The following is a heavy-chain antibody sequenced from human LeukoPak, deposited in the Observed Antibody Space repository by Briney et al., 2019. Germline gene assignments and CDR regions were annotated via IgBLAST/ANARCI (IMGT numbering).Heavy chain of an antibody. CDR3: ASPRSGYRYTFDY. CDR1: GGSISSSSYY. CDR2: IYYSGST. V-gene: IGHV4-39*07. D-gene: IGHD3-22*01. J-gene: IGHJ4*02. Sequence: SETLSLTCTVSGGSISSSSYYWGWIRQPPGKGLEWIGSIYYSGSTYYNPSLKSRVTISVDTSKNQFSLKLSSVTAADTAVYYCASPRSGYRYTFDYWGQGALVTVSS.